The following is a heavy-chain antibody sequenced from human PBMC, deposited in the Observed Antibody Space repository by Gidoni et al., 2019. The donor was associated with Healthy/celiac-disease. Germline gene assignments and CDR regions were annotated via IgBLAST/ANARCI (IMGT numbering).Heavy chain of an antibody. Sequence: QVQLVQSGAEVKKPGSSVKVSCKASGGTFSSYAISWVRQAPGQGIEWMGGIIPSFGTANYAQKFQGRVTITADESTSTAYMELSSLRSEDTAVYYCAALVNQYYYDSRDAFDIWGQGTMVTVSS. V-gene: IGHV1-69*01. D-gene: IGHD3-22*01. CDR1: GGTFSSYA. CDR3: AALVNQYYYDSRDAFDI. J-gene: IGHJ3*02. CDR2: IIPSFGTA.